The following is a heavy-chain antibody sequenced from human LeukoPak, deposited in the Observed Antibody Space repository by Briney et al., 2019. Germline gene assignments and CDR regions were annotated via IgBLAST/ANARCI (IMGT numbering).Heavy chain of an antibody. Sequence: PSETLSLTCAVYGGSFSGYYWSWIRQPPGKGLEWIGEINHSGSTNYNPSLKSRVTISVDTSKNQFSLKLSSVTAADTAVYYCARLPRVAVAGTGGYYFDYWGQGTLVTVSS. CDR1: GGSFSGYY. D-gene: IGHD6-19*01. CDR3: ARLPRVAVAGTGGYYFDY. V-gene: IGHV4-34*01. J-gene: IGHJ4*02. CDR2: INHSGST.